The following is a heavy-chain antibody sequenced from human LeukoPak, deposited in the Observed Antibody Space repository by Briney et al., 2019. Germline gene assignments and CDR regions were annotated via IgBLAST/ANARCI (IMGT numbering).Heavy chain of an antibody. D-gene: IGHD6-6*01. Sequence: PSETLSLTCTVSGGSISSSSYYWGWIRQPPGKALESTGSIYYSGSTYYNPSLKSRVTISVDTSKNQFSLTLSSVTAADTAVYYCGRFSIAARQVYYYGMDVWGQGTTVTVSS. CDR2: IYYSGST. V-gene: IGHV4-39*01. CDR1: GGSISSSSYY. CDR3: GRFSIAARQVYYYGMDV. J-gene: IGHJ6*02.